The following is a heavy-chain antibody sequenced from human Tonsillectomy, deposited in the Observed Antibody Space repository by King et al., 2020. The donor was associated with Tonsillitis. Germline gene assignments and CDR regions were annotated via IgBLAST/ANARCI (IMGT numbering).Heavy chain of an antibody. CDR1: GYTFTGYY. Sequence: QLVQSGAEVKKPGASVKVSCKASGYTFTGYYMHWVRQAPGQGLEWMGWINPNSGGTNYAQKFQGWVTMTRDTSISTAYMELSRLRSDDTAVYYCARGSSITIFGVVKDWFDPWGQGNLVTVSS. CDR3: ARGSSITIFGVVKDWFDP. D-gene: IGHD3-3*01. J-gene: IGHJ5*02. CDR2: INPNSGGT. V-gene: IGHV1-2*04.